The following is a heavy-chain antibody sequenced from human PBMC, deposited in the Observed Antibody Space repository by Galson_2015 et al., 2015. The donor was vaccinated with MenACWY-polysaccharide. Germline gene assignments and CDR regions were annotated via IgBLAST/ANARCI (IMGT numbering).Heavy chain of an antibody. CDR1: GFTFDDYA. CDR2: ISWNSGSI. Sequence: SMRLSCEASGFTFDDYAMYWVRQAPGKGLEWVSGISWNSGSIGYADSVKGRFTISRDNAKNSLYLQMNILRAEDTAVYYCAKDMTAVAGSDYYYYYGMDVWGQGTTVTVSS. V-gene: IGHV3-9*01. D-gene: IGHD6-19*01. J-gene: IGHJ6*02. CDR3: AKDMTAVAGSDYYYYYGMDV.